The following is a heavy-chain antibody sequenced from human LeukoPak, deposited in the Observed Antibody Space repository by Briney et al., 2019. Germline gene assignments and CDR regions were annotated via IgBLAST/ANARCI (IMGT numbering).Heavy chain of an antibody. CDR3: ARAVSILTGSLVFDL. CDR1: GYTFTSYG. CDR2: ISAYNGNT. J-gene: IGHJ4*02. V-gene: IGHV1-18*04. Sequence: ASVKVSCKASGYTFTSYGISWVRQAPGQGLEWMGWISAYNGNTNYAQKLQGRVTMTTDTSTSTAYMELRSLRSDDTAVYYCARAVSILTGSLVFDLGGQGTLVTVSS. D-gene: IGHD3-9*01.